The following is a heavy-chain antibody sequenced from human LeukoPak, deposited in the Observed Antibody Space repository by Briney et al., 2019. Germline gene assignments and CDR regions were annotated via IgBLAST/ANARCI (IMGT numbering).Heavy chain of an antibody. CDR1: GFSFSDHY. Sequence: GGSLRLSCAASGFSFSDHYMTWVRQAPGKGLEWLSYISGSGSDIDYAGSVKGRFTISRDNAKNSLYLQMNSLRAEDTAVYYCAGGPGRSGSDYWGQGTLVTVSS. V-gene: IGHV3-11*01. J-gene: IGHJ4*02. CDR2: ISGSGSDI. D-gene: IGHD6-19*01. CDR3: AGGPGRSGSDY.